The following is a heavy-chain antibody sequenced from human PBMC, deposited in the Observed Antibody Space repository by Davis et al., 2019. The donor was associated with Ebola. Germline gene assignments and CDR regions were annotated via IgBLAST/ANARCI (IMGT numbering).Heavy chain of an antibody. D-gene: IGHD6-19*01. CDR3: ATNLGVAGPPYWFFGVDV. J-gene: IGHJ6*02. CDR2: ISGGATAT. V-gene: IGHV3-23*01. Sequence: PGGSLRLSCVGSGFTFRSFAMSWVRQTPGKGLEWVPTISGGATATHYADSVKGRFTISRDNSKSTLFLQMNSLRAEDTALYYCATNLGVAGPPYWFFGVDVWGQGTAVIVSS. CDR1: GFTFRSFA.